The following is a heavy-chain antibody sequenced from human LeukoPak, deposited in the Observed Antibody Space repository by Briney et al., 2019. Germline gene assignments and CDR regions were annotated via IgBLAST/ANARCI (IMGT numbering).Heavy chain of an antibody. CDR3: ASSLAYSSGYYYNDY. CDR1: GGTFSSYA. Sequence: ASVKVSCKASGGTFSSYAISWVRQAPGQGLEWMGGIIPIFGTANYAQKFQGRVTITADESTSTAYMELSSLRSEDTAVYYCASSLAYSSGYYYNDYWGQGTLVTVSS. V-gene: IGHV1-69*13. J-gene: IGHJ4*02. D-gene: IGHD3-22*01. CDR2: IIPIFGTA.